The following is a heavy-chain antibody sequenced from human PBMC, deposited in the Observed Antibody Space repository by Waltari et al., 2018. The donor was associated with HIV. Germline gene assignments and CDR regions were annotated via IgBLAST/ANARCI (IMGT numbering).Heavy chain of an antibody. J-gene: IGHJ4*02. Sequence: VETGGTVIRPGGSLRLSCSPFTFSVANNYVTCLRLAPGRGLEWVSASYMDDTAHYADSVKGRFTISRDRFRNTVHLHLNCLIFEDTATYFCVKGVRYYTDWGQGTPVTVS. CDR3: VKGVRYYTD. CDR2: SYMDDTA. D-gene: IGHD2-8*02. V-gene: IGHV3-53*05. CDR1: TFSVANNY.